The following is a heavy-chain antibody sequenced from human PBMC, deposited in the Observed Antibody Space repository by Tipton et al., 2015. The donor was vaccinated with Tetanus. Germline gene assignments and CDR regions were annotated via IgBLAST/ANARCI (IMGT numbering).Heavy chain of an antibody. V-gene: IGHV3-48*02. D-gene: IGHD3-3*02. CDR3: ARDRSFLGYSWGGGRDRYSEH. CDR2: FSSNSKTI. CDR1: GFNFNSYG. J-gene: IGHJ2*01. Sequence: SLRLSCAASGFNFNSYGMNWVRQAPGKGLEWVACFSSNSKTIYYADAVKGRFTISRDNAKNTLFLQMSRLTDEDTAVYYCARDRSFLGYSWGGGRDRYSEHWGHGPLVTFSS.